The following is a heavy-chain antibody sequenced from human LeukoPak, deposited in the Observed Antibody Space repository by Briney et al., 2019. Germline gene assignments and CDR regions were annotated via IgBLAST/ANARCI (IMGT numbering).Heavy chain of an antibody. V-gene: IGHV3-23*01. CDR2: ISGSGGST. J-gene: IGHJ4*02. Sequence: GGSLRLSCAASGFTFSSYAMSWVRQAPGKGLEWVSAISGSGGSTYYADSVKGRFTISRDNSKNTLYLQMNSLRAEDTAVYYCAKDRGDVILTGYYVEGDYWGQGTLVTVSS. CDR3: AKDRGDVILTGYYVEGDY. CDR1: GFTFSSYA. D-gene: IGHD3-9*01.